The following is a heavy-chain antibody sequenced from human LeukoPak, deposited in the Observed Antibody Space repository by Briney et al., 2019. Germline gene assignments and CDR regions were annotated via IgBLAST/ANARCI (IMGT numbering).Heavy chain of an antibody. J-gene: IGHJ6*03. D-gene: IGHD3-3*01. CDR1: GGSISSSSYY. CDR2: IYYSGST. V-gene: IGHV4-39*07. CDR3: ARRITIFGVVTPRYYYYMDV. Sequence: SETLSLTCTVSGGSISSSSYYWGWIRQLPGKGLEWIGSIYYSGSTYYNPSLKSRVTISVDTSKNQFSLKLSSVTAADTAVYYCARRITIFGVVTPRYYYYMDVWGKGTTVTVSS.